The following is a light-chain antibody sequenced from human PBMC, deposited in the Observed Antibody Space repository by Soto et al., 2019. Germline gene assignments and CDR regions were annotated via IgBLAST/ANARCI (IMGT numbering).Light chain of an antibody. CDR3: QQYGPSLT. Sequence: EIVLTQSPGTLSLSPGERATLSCRASQSLTYTYLAWYQQKPGQAPRLLIYGVSNRATGIPDRLSGSGSGTDFTLTISRLEPEDFAVYYCQQYGPSLTFGQGTKVEIK. CDR2: GVS. J-gene: IGKJ1*01. V-gene: IGKV3-20*01. CDR1: QSLTYTY.